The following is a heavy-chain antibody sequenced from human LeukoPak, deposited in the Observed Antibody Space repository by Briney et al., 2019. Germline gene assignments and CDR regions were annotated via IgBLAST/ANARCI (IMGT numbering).Heavy chain of an antibody. Sequence: GGSLRLSCAASRFTFSSYSMNWVRQAPGKGLEWVSSISSSGSYIYYADSVKGRFTISRDNAKNSLYLQMNSLRAEDTAVYYCVRVAAAGNLPYDYWGQGTLVTVSS. CDR2: ISSSGSYI. CDR3: VRVAAAGNLPYDY. D-gene: IGHD6-13*01. V-gene: IGHV3-21*01. CDR1: RFTFSSYS. J-gene: IGHJ4*02.